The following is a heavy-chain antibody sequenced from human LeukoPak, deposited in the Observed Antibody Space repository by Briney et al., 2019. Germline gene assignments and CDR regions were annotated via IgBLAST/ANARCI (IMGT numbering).Heavy chain of an antibody. CDR2: IYYSGST. CDR3: ARHIRRGQLRGAFDI. D-gene: IGHD1-1*01. CDR1: GGSISSYY. Sequence: SETLSLTCTVSGGSISSYYWSWIRQPPGKGLEWIGYIYYSGSTNYNPSLKSRVTISVDTSKNQFSLKLNSVTATDTALYYCARHIRRGQLRGAFDIWGQGTMLTVSS. J-gene: IGHJ3*02. V-gene: IGHV4-59*08.